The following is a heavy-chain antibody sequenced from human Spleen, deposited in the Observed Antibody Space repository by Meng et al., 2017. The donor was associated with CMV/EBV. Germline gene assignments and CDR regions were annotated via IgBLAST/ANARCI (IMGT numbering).Heavy chain of an antibody. J-gene: IGHJ4*02. D-gene: IGHD1-20*01. Sequence: SVKVSCKASGGTFSRYAINWVRQAPGQGLEWMGGIIPILGIANYAQKFQGRVTITADKSTSTAYMELSSLRSEDTAVYYCARNPPLTGDFNYWGQGTLVTVSS. CDR2: IIPILGIA. V-gene: IGHV1-69*10. CDR3: ARNPPLTGDFNY. CDR1: GGTFSRYA.